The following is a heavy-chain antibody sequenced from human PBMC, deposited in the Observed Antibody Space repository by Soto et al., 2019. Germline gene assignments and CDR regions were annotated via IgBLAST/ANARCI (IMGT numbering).Heavy chain of an antibody. J-gene: IGHJ6*02. V-gene: IGHV3-23*01. Sequence: EVQLLDSGGGLVQPGGSLRLSCAASGFTFSSYAMSWVRQAPGKGLEWVSVSSGSGDSTYYADSVRGRFTISRDNSKNTLYLQMNSLRAEDTSVYYCSKDRDGAAAGPTKFYGMDVGGQGTTVTV. CDR1: GFTFSSYA. D-gene: IGHD6-13*01. CDR2: SSGSGDST. CDR3: SKDRDGAAAGPTKFYGMDV.